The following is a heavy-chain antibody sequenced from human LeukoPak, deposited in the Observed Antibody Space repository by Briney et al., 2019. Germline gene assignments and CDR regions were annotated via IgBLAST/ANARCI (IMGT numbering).Heavy chain of an antibody. Sequence: GGSLRLSCAASGFTFSSYSMNWVRQAPGKGLEWVSSISSSSSYIYYADSVKDRFTISRDNAKNSLYLQMNSLRAEDTAVYYCARDPGTIAARPVSWFDPWGQGTLVTVSS. V-gene: IGHV3-21*01. CDR2: ISSSSSYI. J-gene: IGHJ5*02. D-gene: IGHD6-6*01. CDR1: GFTFSSYS. CDR3: ARDPGTIAARPVSWFDP.